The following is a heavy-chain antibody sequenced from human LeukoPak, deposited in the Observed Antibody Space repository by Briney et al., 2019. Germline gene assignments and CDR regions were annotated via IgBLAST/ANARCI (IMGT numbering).Heavy chain of an antibody. CDR3: ARGKVFDP. Sequence: PSETLSLTCTVSGGSISSGDYYWSWLRQPPGMGLEWIGNIYYSGSTYYNPSLKSRVSISVDTSKNQFSLALYSVTAADTAFYYRARGKVFDPWGQGTLVTVSS. J-gene: IGHJ5*02. CDR1: GGSISSGDYY. CDR2: IYYSGST. V-gene: IGHV4-30-4*08.